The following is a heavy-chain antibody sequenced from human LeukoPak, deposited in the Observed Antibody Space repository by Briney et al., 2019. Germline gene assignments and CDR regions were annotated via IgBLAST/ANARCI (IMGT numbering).Heavy chain of an antibody. CDR1: GYTLTELS. Sequence: AASVKVSCKVSGYTLTELSMHWVRQAPGKGLEWMGGFDPEDGETIYAQKFQGRVTMTEDTSTDTAYMELSSLRSEDTAVYYCARDFRDTAGENWFDPWGQGTLVTVSS. CDR2: FDPEDGET. V-gene: IGHV1-24*01. D-gene: IGHD5-18*01. CDR3: ARDFRDTAGENWFDP. J-gene: IGHJ5*02.